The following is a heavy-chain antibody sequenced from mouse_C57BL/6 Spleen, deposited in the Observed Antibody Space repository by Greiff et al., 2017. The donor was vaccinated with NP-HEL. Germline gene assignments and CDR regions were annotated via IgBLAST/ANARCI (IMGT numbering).Heavy chain of an antibody. CDR2: ISYSGST. CDR3: ARSDYDNYAMDY. D-gene: IGHD2-4*01. Sequence: ESGPGMVKPSQSLSLTCTVTGYSITSGYDWHWIRHFPGNKLEWMGYISYSGSTNYNPSLKSRISITHDTSKNHFFLKLNSVTTEDTATYYCARSDYDNYAMDYWGQGTSVTVSS. V-gene: IGHV3-1*01. J-gene: IGHJ4*01. CDR1: GYSITSGYD.